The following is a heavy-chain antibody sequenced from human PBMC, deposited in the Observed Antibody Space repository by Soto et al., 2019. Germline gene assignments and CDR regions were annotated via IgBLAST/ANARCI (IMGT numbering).Heavy chain of an antibody. D-gene: IGHD5-12*01. CDR3: AKWLQPNFDY. J-gene: IGHJ4*02. CDR1: GGSFSGYY. V-gene: IGHV4-34*01. Sequence: PSETLSLTCAVYGGSFSGYYWSWIRQPPGKGLEWIGEINHSGSTNYNPSLKSRVTISVDTSKNQFSLKLSSVTAADTAVYYCAKWLQPNFDYWGQGTLVTVSS. CDR2: INHSGST.